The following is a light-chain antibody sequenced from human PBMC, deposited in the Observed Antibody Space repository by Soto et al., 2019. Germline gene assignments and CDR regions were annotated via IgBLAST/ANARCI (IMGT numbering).Light chain of an antibody. Sequence: DIQLTQSPSFLSASVGDRVTITCRASQGISSDLAWYQQKLGKAPNLLIYAASTLQSGVPSRFSGSRSGTEFTLTISSLQPEDFATYYWQQGNSYPLTFGGGTKVEIK. CDR1: QGISSD. CDR3: QQGNSYPLT. V-gene: IGKV1-9*01. J-gene: IGKJ4*01. CDR2: AAS.